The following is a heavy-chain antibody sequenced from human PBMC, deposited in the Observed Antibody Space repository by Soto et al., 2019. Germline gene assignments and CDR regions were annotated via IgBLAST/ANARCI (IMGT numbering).Heavy chain of an antibody. CDR3: AKDGGGYNYGYVMLDKYYYGMDV. V-gene: IGHV3-30-3*01. D-gene: IGHD5-18*01. J-gene: IGHJ6*02. CDR2: ISYDGTNK. CDR1: GFTFSTYA. Sequence: QVQLVESGGGVVQPGRSLRLSCAASGFTFSTYAMHWVRQAPGKGLEWVAVISYDGTNKYYADSVRGRFTISRANSKNKLLLQMNSLRAEDTDVYYCAKDGGGYNYGYVMLDKYYYGMDVWGQGTTVTGSS.